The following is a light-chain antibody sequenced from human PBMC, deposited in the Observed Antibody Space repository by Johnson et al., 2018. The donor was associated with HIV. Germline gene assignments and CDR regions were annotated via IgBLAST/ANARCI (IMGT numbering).Light chain of an antibody. V-gene: IGLV1-51*02. CDR1: SSNIGSNY. CDR2: END. Sequence: QSVLTQPPSVSAAPGQNVNISCSGGSSNIGSNYVSWYQQLPGTAPKVLIYENDKRPSGIPDRFSGSKSGTSATLDITGLQTGDEADYYCGTWDSSLSAGGVFGTGTKVTVL. J-gene: IGLJ1*01. CDR3: GTWDSSLSAGGV.